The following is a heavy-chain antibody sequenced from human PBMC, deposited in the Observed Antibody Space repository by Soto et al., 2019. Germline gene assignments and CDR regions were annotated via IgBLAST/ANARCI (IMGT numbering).Heavy chain of an antibody. CDR1: GFSFGSYA. D-gene: IGHD3-3*01. CDR2: ISGSDGKT. Sequence: RGGSLRLSCAASGFSFGSYALSWVRQAPGGWLEWVSTISGSDGKTSYADSVTGRFSISRDTSQSTLYLQMNSLRADDTAMYYCARWSYLDYWGQGTRVTVSS. CDR3: ARWSYLDY. V-gene: IGHV3-23*01. J-gene: IGHJ4*02.